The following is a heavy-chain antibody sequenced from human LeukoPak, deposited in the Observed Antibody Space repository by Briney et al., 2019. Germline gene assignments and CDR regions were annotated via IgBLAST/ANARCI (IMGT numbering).Heavy chain of an antibody. CDR2: IYSSGST. CDR3: ARGIVGAAYFDY. CDR1: GGSISSSSYY. J-gene: IGHJ4*02. Sequence: SETLSLTCTVSGGSISSSSYYWGWIRQPPGKGLEWIGSIYSSGSTYYNPSLKSRVTISVDTSKNQFSLKLSSVTAADTAVYYCARGIVGAAYFDYWGQGTLVTVSS. V-gene: IGHV4-39*07. D-gene: IGHD1-26*01.